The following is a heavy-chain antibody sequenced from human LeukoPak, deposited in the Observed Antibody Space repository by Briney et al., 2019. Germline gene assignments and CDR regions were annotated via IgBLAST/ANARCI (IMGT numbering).Heavy chain of an antibody. V-gene: IGHV4-4*02. D-gene: IGHD3-3*01. CDR1: GGSISSSNW. J-gene: IGHJ6*03. Sequence: SETLSLTCAVSGGSISSSNWWSWVRQPPGKGLEWIGEIYHSGSTNYNPSLKSRVTISVDTSKNQFSLKLSSVTAADTAVYYCARGTINFWSGPIWDYYYYYMDVWGKGTTVTVSS. CDR2: IYHSGST. CDR3: ARGTINFWSGPIWDYYYYYMDV.